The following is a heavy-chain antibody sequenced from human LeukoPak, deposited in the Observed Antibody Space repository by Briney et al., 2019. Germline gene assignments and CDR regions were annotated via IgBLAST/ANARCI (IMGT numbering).Heavy chain of an antibody. D-gene: IGHD3-10*01. CDR1: GFTFSSYS. CDR3: ARLMNYGSGSYYNLDY. Sequence: GGSLRLSCAASGFTFSSYSMNWVRQAPGKGLEWVSSISSSSSYIYYADSVKGRFTISRDNAKNSLYLQMNSLRAEDTAVYYCARLMNYGSGSYYNLDYWGQGTLVTVSS. CDR2: ISSSSSYI. V-gene: IGHV3-21*01. J-gene: IGHJ4*02.